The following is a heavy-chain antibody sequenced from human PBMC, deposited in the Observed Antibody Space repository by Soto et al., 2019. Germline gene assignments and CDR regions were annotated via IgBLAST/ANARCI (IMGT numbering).Heavy chain of an antibody. Sequence: SETLSLTCTVSGGSISSYYWSWIRQPPGKGLEWIGYIYYSGSTNYNPSLKSRVTISVDTSKNQFSLKLSSVTAADTAVYYCARDDSSGYSPRSYHYGMDVWGEGTTVTVSS. V-gene: IGHV4-59*01. D-gene: IGHD3-22*01. CDR2: IYYSGST. CDR3: ARDDSSGYSPRSYHYGMDV. J-gene: IGHJ6*04. CDR1: GGSISSYY.